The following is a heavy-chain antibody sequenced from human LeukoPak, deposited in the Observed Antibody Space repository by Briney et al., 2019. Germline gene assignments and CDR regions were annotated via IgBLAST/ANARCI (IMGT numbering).Heavy chain of an antibody. J-gene: IGHJ6*03. V-gene: IGHV3-7*01. CDR3: AREHEDYGDYVGDYYYNIDV. D-gene: IGHD4-17*01. CDR2: IKEDGSDK. Sequence: PGGSLRLSCAASGFTFSRYRMTWVRQAPGKGLECVANIKEDGSDKYYVDSVKGRFTISRDNAKNSLYLQMNYLRVEDTAVYYCAREHEDYGDYVGDYYYNIDVWGKGTTVTVSS. CDR1: GFTFSRYR.